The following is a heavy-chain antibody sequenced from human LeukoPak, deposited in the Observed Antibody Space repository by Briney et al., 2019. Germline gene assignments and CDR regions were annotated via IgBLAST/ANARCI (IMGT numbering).Heavy chain of an antibody. Sequence: SGGSLRLSCAASGFTFSSYAMSWVRQAPGKGLEWVSAISSSGSTIYYADSVKGRFTISRDDAKNSLYLQMNSLRAEDTAVYYCARDGGGPIRPDAFDIWGQGTMVTVSS. CDR2: ISSSGSTI. J-gene: IGHJ3*02. D-gene: IGHD5-24*01. CDR1: GFTFSSYA. V-gene: IGHV3-48*04. CDR3: ARDGGGPIRPDAFDI.